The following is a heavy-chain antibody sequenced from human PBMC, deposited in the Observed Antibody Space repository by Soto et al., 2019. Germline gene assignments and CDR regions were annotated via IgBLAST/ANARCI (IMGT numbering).Heavy chain of an antibody. CDR1: GGTFSSYT. CDR2: IIPILGIA. V-gene: IGHV1-69*02. Sequence: VKVSCKASGGTFSSYTISWVRQAPGQGLEWMGRIIPILGIANYAQKFQGRVTITADKSTSTAYMELSSLRSEDTAVYYCARAPGLGGSGGYLDYWGQGTLVNVSS. J-gene: IGHJ4*02. D-gene: IGHD3-10*01. CDR3: ARAPGLGGSGGYLDY.